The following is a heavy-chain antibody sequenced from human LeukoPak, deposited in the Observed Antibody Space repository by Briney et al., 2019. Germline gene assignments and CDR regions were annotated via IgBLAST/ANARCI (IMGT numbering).Heavy chain of an antibody. J-gene: IGHJ4*02. CDR1: GYTFTSYG. V-gene: IGHV1-18*01. CDR3: ARDAVPPLYCSSTSCYRRFDY. D-gene: IGHD2-2*01. Sequence: ASVKVSCKASGYTFTSYGISWVRQAPGQGLEWMGWISAYNGNTNYAQKLQGRVTMTTDTSTSTAYMELRSLRSDDTAVYYCARDAVPPLYCSSTSCYRRFDYWGQGTLVTVSS. CDR2: ISAYNGNT.